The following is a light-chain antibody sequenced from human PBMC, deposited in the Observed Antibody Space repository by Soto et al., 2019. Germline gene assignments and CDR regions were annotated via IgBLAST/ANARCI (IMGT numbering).Light chain of an antibody. CDR3: SSYARSPLYV. CDR1: SSDIGGYKY. CDR2: EVS. V-gene: IGLV2-8*01. J-gene: IGLJ1*01. Sequence: QSALTQPPSASGSPGQSVTISCTGTSSDIGGYKYVSWYQQHPGKAPKLMIYEVSERPSGVPDRFSGSKSGNTASLTVSGRQAEDEADYYCSSYARSPLYVFGTGTKLTVL.